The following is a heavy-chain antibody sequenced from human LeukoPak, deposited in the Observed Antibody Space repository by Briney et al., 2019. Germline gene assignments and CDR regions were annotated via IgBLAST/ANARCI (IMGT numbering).Heavy chain of an antibody. V-gene: IGHV1-2*06. Sequence: GGSLRLSCAASGFTFSSYGMHWVRQAPGQGLEWMGRINPNSGGTNYAQKFQGRVTMTRDTSISTAYMELSRLRSDDTAVYYCARDQTDYSNYGPHRYGMDVWGQGTTVTVSS. J-gene: IGHJ6*02. CDR2: INPNSGGT. CDR3: ARDQTDYSNYGPHRYGMDV. D-gene: IGHD4-11*01. CDR1: GFTFSSYG.